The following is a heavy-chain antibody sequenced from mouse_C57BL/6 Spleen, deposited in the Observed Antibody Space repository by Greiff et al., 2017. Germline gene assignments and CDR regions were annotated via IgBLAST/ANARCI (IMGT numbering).Heavy chain of an antibody. Sequence: QVQLQQSGAELVRPGASVTLSCKASGYTFTDYEMHWVKQTPVHGLEWIGAIDPETGGTAYNQKFKGKAILTADKSSSTAYMELRSLTSEDSAVYYCTSEGYDYDVFAYWGQGTLVTVSA. J-gene: IGHJ3*01. CDR2: IDPETGGT. V-gene: IGHV1-15*01. CDR1: GYTFTDYE. CDR3: TSEGYDYDVFAY. D-gene: IGHD2-4*01.